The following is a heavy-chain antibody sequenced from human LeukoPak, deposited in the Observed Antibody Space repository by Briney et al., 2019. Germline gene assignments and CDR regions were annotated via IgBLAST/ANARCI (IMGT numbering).Heavy chain of an antibody. CDR2: IVVGSGNT. J-gene: IGHJ5*02. V-gene: IGHV1-58*02. CDR1: GFTFTSSA. D-gene: IGHD4-17*01. CDR3: ARAGTYGDYGDNWFDP. Sequence: SVKVSCKASGFTFTSSAMQWVRQARGQRLEWIGWIVVGSGNTNYAQKLQGRVTMTTDTSTSTAYMELRSLRSDDTAVHYCARAGTYGDYGDNWFDPWGQGTLVTVSS.